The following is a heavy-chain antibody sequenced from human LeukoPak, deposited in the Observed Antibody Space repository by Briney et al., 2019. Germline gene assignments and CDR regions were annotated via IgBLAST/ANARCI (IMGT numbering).Heavy chain of an antibody. CDR3: ARPTVTTGLHY. V-gene: IGHV1-2*02. J-gene: IGHJ4*02. CDR2: INPNSGGT. CDR1: GYTFTSYY. Sequence: ASVKVSFKASGYTFTSYYIHWVRQAPGQGLEWMGWINPNSGGTNYAQKFQGRVTMTRDTSIGTAYMELSRLRSDDTAVYYCARPTVTTGLHYWGQGTLVTVSS. D-gene: IGHD4-11*01.